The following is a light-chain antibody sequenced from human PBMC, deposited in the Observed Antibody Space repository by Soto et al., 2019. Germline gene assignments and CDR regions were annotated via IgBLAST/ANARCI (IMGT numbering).Light chain of an antibody. CDR1: QSISSY. J-gene: IGKJ5*01. CDR3: QQLKGYPVT. V-gene: IGKV1-9*01. CDR2: AAS. Sequence: DIQMTQSPSSLSASVGDRVTITCQASQSISSYLNWYQQKPGKAPKLLIYAASTLQSGVPSRFSGSASGTDFILTITRLQPEDFATYFCQQLKGYPVTFGQGTRLEI.